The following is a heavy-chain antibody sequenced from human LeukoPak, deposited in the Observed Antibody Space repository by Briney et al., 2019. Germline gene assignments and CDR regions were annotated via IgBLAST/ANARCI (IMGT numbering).Heavy chain of an antibody. V-gene: IGHV3-11*01. D-gene: IGHD3-10*01. CDR1: GFSFSDYH. Sequence: GGSLRLSCAASGFSFSDYHMSWIRQAPGKGLEWVSSISRGGNSKYSADSVKGRFIISRDNAKKSLDLQMDSLRAEDTAVYYCAKDQFVDYWGQGTLVTVSS. J-gene: IGHJ4*02. CDR2: ISRGGNSK. CDR3: AKDQFVDY.